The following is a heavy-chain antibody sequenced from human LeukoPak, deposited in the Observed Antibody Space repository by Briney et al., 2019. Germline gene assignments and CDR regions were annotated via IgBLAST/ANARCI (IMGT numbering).Heavy chain of an antibody. V-gene: IGHV3-21*06. CDR3: ARDLGIAVAGSPYAFDI. CDR1: GFTFSTYS. D-gene: IGHD6-19*01. CDR2: ISSGSSYI. Sequence: PGGSLRLSCAAPGFTFSTYSMNWVRRAPGKGLEWVSSISSGSSYIYYPDSVKGRFSISRDNAKNSLYLQMNSLRAEDTAVYYCARDLGIAVAGSPYAFDIWGQGTMVTVSS. J-gene: IGHJ3*02.